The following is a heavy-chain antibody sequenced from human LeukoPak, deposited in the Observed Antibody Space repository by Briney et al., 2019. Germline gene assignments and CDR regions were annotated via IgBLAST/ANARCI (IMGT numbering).Heavy chain of an antibody. Sequence: ASVKVSCKASGYTFTDYYMHWVRQAPGQGLEWMGWINPNSGGTNYAQKFQGRVTMTRDTSISTAYMELSRLRSDDTAVHYCARGVFAGYHSSGYPFYNWFDPWGQGTLVTVSS. J-gene: IGHJ5*02. CDR2: INPNSGGT. D-gene: IGHD3-22*01. V-gene: IGHV1-2*02. CDR3: ARGVFAGYHSSGYPFYNWFDP. CDR1: GYTFTDYY.